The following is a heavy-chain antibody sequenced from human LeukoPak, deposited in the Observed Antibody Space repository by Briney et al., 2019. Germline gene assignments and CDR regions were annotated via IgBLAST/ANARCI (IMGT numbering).Heavy chain of an antibody. CDR1: GYTFTGYY. V-gene: IGHV1-2*02. CDR3: ERHVGATTWFDP. Sequence: ASVKVSCKASGYTFTGYYMHWVRQAPGQGLEWMGWINPNSGGTNYAQKFQGRVTMTRDTSISTAYMELSRLRSDDTAVYYCERHVGATTWFDPWGQGTLVTVSS. D-gene: IGHD1-26*01. CDR2: INPNSGGT. J-gene: IGHJ5*02.